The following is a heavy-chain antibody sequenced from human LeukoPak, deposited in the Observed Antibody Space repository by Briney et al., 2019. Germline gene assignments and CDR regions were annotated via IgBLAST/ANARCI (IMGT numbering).Heavy chain of an antibody. CDR2: IYSGGTT. CDR1: GFTVSNNY. D-gene: IGHD6-13*01. CDR3: ARDPPGIAASVSGG. V-gene: IGHV3-53*01. Sequence: PGGSLKPPCKASGFTVSNNYMNWVRQAPGKGLEWVALIYSGGTTNYADSVKGRFTISRDNSKNTLYLQMTNVRVEDTAVYYCARDPPGIAASVSGGWGQGTLVAVSS. J-gene: IGHJ4*02.